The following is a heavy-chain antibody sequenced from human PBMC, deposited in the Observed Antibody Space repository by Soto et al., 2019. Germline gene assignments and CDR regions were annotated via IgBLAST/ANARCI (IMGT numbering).Heavy chain of an antibody. Sequence: GGSLRLSCAASGFTFSNHFMDWVRQAPGKGLEWVGRIQNKAHNYITQYGASMEGRASISRDDSTNSLYLQVNRLKTEDTAVYFCACIRETYCYWGRRTLVSVSS. V-gene: IGHV3-72*01. CDR2: IQNKAHNYIT. D-gene: IGHD2-15*01. J-gene: IGHJ4*02. CDR3: ACIRETYCY. CDR1: GFTFSNHF.